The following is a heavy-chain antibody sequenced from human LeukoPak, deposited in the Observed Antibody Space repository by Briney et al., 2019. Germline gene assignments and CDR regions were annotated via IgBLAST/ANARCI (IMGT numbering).Heavy chain of an antibody. V-gene: IGHV4-59*12. J-gene: IGHJ3*02. CDR3: ARDGCYYDSSGYCGNAFDI. CDR2: IYYSGST. Sequence: PSETLSLTCTVSGGSISSYYWSWIRQPPGKGLEWIGYIYYSGSTNYNPSLKSRVTISVDTSKNQFSLKLSSVTAADTAVYYCARDGCYYDSSGYCGNAFDIWGQGTMVTVSS. CDR1: GGSISSYY. D-gene: IGHD3-22*01.